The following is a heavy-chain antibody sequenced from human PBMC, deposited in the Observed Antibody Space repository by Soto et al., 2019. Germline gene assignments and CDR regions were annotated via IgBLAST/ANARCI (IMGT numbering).Heavy chain of an antibody. Sequence: PSETLSLTCSVSGGSINSYYWSWIRQPPGKGLEWIEYIFYSGRSGSTNYNPSLKSRVTISVDTSKNQFSLKVSSVTAADTAVYYCAKTALGWLDPWGQGTLVTVS. J-gene: IGHJ5*02. CDR2: IFYSGRSGST. V-gene: IGHV4-59*01. D-gene: IGHD2-21*02. CDR1: GGSINSYY. CDR3: AKTALGWLDP.